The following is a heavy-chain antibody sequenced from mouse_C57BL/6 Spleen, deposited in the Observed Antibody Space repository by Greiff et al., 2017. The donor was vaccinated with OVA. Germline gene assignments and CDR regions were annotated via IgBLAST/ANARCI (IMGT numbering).Heavy chain of an antibody. CDR1: GYTFTSYW. J-gene: IGHJ4*01. D-gene: IGHD1-1*01. V-gene: IGHV1-55*01. CDR2: IYPGSGST. Sequence: VQLQESGAELVKPGASVKMSCKASGYTFTSYWITWVKQRPGPGLEWIGDIYPGSGSTNYNEKFKSKATLTVDTSSSTAYMQLSSLTSEDSAVYYCARSMTTVGAMDYWGQGTSGTVSS. CDR3: ARSMTTVGAMDY.